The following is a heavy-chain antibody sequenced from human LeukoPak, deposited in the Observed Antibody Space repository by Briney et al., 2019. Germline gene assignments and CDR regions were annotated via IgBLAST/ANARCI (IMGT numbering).Heavy chain of an antibody. J-gene: IGHJ6*03. Sequence: SETLSLTCTVSGGSISSSSYYWGWIRQPPGKGLEWIGEINHSGSTNYNPSLKSRVTISVDTSKNQFSLKLSSVTAADTAVYYCARGRPATAIAHPANYYYYYYMDVWGKGTTVTVSS. CDR2: INHSGST. CDR1: GGSISSSSYY. V-gene: IGHV4-39*07. D-gene: IGHD2-2*02. CDR3: ARGRPATAIAHPANYYYYYYMDV.